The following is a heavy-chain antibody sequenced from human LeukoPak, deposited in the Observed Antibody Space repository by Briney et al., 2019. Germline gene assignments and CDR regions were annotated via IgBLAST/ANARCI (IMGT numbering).Heavy chain of an antibody. CDR2: IRYDGSNK. J-gene: IGHJ6*03. Sequence: GGSLRLSCAASGFTFSSYSMNWVRQAPGKGLEWVAFIRYDGSNKYYADSVKGRFTISRDNSKNTLYLQMNSLRAEDTAVYYCAKGRGRFLEWLSKTDYYYMDVWGKGTTVTVSS. V-gene: IGHV3-30*02. CDR3: AKGRGRFLEWLSKTDYYYMDV. CDR1: GFTFSSYS. D-gene: IGHD3-3*01.